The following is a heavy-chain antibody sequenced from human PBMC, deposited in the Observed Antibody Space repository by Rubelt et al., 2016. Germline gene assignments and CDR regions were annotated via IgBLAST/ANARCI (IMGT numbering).Heavy chain of an antibody. Sequence: YYADSVEGRFTISRDNAKNSLYLQMNSLRAEDTAVYYCARAKSTMVRGVTPIDYWGQGTLVTVSS. J-gene: IGHJ4*02. V-gene: IGHV3-21*01. CDR3: ARAKSTMVRGVTPIDY. D-gene: IGHD3-10*01.